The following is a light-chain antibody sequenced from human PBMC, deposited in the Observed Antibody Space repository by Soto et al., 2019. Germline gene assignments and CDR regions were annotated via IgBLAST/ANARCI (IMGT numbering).Light chain of an antibody. CDR2: DAS. Sequence: EIVMTQSPATLSVSPGERATLSCRASQSVSSYLAWFQQKPGQAPRLLIYDASTRATGIPVRFSGSGSGTEFTLTISSLRSEDFGVYYCQQNKDWPGTFGQGTKVEIK. V-gene: IGKV3-15*01. CDR1: QSVSSY. CDR3: QQNKDWPGT. J-gene: IGKJ1*01.